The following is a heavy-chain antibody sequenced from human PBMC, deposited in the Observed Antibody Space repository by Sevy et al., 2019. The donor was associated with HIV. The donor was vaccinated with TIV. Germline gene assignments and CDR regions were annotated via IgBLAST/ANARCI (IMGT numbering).Heavy chain of an antibody. CDR1: GFTFSNYW. CDR3: ARESRVRARRGILVVITSFADL. D-gene: IGHD3-22*01. J-gene: IGHJ5*02. Sequence: GGSLRLSCAVSGFTFSNYWMSWVRQAPGKGLEWVANVKQDGSEQYYMDSVKGRFTISRDNAKNSMFLQMNSLRAEDTAVYYCARESRVRARRGILVVITSFADLWGQGTLVTVSS. CDR2: VKQDGSEQ. V-gene: IGHV3-7*01.